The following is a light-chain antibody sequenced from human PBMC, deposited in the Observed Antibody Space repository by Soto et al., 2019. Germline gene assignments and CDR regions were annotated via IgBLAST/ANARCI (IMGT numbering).Light chain of an antibody. CDR2: AAP. J-gene: IGKJ4*01. V-gene: IGKV1-9*01. CDR1: QGISSD. CDR3: QQLKNYPLT. Sequence: DIQLTQSPSFLSASVGDRVTITCRASQGISSDLAWYQQRPGKAPKFLMYAAPTLQSGVPSRFSGSGSGTEFALTISSLQPEDFATYYCQQLKNYPLTFGGGTKVEI.